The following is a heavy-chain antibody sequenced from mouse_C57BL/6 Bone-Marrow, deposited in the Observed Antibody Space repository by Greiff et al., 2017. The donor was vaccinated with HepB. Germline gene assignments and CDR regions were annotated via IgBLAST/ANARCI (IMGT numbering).Heavy chain of an antibody. V-gene: IGHV1-7*01. J-gene: IGHJ3*01. CDR1: GYTFTSYW. CDR2: INPSSGYT. Sequence: VQLQQSGAELAKPGASVKLSCKASGYTFTSYWMHWVKQRPGQGLEWIGYINPSSGYTKYNQKFKDKATLTADTSSSTAYMQLSSLTYEDSAVYYCARRGTTFTGFSYWGPGTLVTVSS. CDR3: ARRGTTFTGFSY. D-gene: IGHD1-1*01.